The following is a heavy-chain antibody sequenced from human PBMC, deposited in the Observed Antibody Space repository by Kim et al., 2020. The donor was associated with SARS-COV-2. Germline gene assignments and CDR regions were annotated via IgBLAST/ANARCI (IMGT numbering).Heavy chain of an antibody. Sequence: QKFQGGVTISADNSTSTVYMEMSSLGSEDTAVYYCARSLRYFDSTRWFDPWGQGTLVTVSS. D-gene: IGHD3-9*01. V-gene: IGHV1-69*02. CDR3: ARSLRYFDSTRWFDP. J-gene: IGHJ5*02.